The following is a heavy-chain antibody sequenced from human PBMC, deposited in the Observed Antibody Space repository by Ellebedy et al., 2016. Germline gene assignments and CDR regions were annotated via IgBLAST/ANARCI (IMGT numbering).Heavy chain of an antibody. J-gene: IGHJ4*02. V-gene: IGHV4-59*02. CDR1: GGSVDTYY. CDR3: ARDVSLYSSSPSFDF. Sequence: GSLRLXXTVSGGSVDTYYWTWIRQSPGKELEWIGYVFYGGSTKYNPSLRSRVTISLHTSRNQFSLRVTSVAAADTAVYYCARDVSLYSSSPSFDFWGQGILVTVSS. CDR2: VFYGGST. D-gene: IGHD5-18*01.